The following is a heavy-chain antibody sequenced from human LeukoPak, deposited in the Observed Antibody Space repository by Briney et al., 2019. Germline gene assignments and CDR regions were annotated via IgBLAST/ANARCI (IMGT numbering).Heavy chain of an antibody. CDR2: INPNSGGT. Sequence: SVKVSCKASGYTFTGYCMHWVRQAPGQGLEGMGWINPNSGGTNYAQKSQGRVTMTRDTSISTAYMELSRLRSDDTAVYYCATDLRKRGYSYGYDYWGQGTLVTVSS. D-gene: IGHD5-18*01. CDR3: ATDLRKRGYSYGYDY. CDR1: GYTFTGYC. J-gene: IGHJ4*02. V-gene: IGHV1-2*02.